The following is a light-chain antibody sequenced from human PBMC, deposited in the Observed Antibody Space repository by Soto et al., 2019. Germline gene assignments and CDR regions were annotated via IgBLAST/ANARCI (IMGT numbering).Light chain of an antibody. CDR3: CSYAGTYIHYV. V-gene: IGLV2-14*03. J-gene: IGLJ1*01. CDR1: SSDIGGYNF. Sequence: QSVLTQPASVSGSPGQSITISCTGTSSDIGGYNFVSWYQHHPGRAPKLIIYDVSMRPSGASNRFSGSKSGNTASLTISGLQPEDEADYYCCSYAGTYIHYVFGSGTKVTVL. CDR2: DVS.